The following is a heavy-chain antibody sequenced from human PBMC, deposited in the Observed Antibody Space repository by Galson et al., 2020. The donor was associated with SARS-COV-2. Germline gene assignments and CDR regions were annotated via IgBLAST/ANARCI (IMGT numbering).Heavy chain of an antibody. CDR2: ISYDGSNK. CDR1: GFTFSSYA. J-gene: IGHJ3*02. V-gene: IGHV3-30*04. CDR3: AREDYFADAFDI. D-gene: IGHD3-10*01. Sequence: GGSLRLSCAASGFTFSSYAMHWVRQAPGKGLEWVAVISYDGSNKYYADSVKGRFTISRDNSKNTLYLQMNSLRAEDTAVYYCAREDYFADAFDIWGQGTMVTVSS.